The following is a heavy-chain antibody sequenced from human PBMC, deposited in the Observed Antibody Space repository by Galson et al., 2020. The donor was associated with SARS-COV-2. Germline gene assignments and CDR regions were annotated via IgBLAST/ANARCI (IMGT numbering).Heavy chain of an antibody. Sequence: TGGSLSLSCAASGFTFSSYAMHWARQAPGKGLEWVAVISYDGSKKYYADSVKGRFTISRDNSKNTLYLQMNSLRGEDMAVYYCARSYSGSYYYGMDVWGQGTTVTVSS. V-gene: IGHV3-30-3*01. CDR3: ARSYSGSYYYGMDV. CDR1: GFTFSSYA. CDR2: ISYDGSKK. J-gene: IGHJ6*02. D-gene: IGHD1-26*01.